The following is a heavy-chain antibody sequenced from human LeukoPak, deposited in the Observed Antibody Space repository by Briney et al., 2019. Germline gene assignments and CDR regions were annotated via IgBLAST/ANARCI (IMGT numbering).Heavy chain of an antibody. J-gene: IGHJ4*02. V-gene: IGHV4-38-2*02. Sequence: SETLSLTCNVSGYSVSSGYYWGWIRQPPGKGLEWIGSIYHSGSSYYNPSLKSRVTISVDTSKNQFSLKLSSVTAADTAVYYCARGFGAAAAGNDHWGQGTLVPVSS. CDR2: IYHSGSS. CDR3: ARGFGAAAAGNDH. CDR1: GYSVSSGYY. D-gene: IGHD6-13*01.